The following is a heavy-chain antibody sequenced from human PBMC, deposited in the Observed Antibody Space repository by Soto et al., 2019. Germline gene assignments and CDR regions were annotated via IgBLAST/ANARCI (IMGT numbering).Heavy chain of an antibody. Sequence: PGGSLRLSCAASGFTFYDYAMHWVRQVPGKGLEWVSGITWNSGTRGYADSVKCRFTISRDNAKNSLYLEMTSLRPEDTAFYHCAKDGGGYAYNYELDSWGQGTLVTVSS. J-gene: IGHJ4*02. CDR1: GFTFYDYA. D-gene: IGHD3-16*01. CDR2: ITWNSGTR. CDR3: AKDGGGYAYNYELDS. V-gene: IGHV3-9*01.